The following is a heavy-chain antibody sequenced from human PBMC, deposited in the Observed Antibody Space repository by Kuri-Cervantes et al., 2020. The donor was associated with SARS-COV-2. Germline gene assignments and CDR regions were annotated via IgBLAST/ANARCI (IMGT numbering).Heavy chain of an antibody. CDR1: GFSLSNARMG. CDR3: ARIVSGSYEVDFDY. CDR2: IFSNDEK. V-gene: IGHV2-26*01. D-gene: IGHD1-26*01. Sequence: SGPTLVKPTETLTLTCTVSGFSLSNARMGVSWIRQPPGKALEWLAHIFSNDEKSYSTSLKSRLTISKDTSKSQVVLTMTNMDPVDTATYYCARIVSGSYEVDFDYWGQGTLVTVSS. J-gene: IGHJ4*02.